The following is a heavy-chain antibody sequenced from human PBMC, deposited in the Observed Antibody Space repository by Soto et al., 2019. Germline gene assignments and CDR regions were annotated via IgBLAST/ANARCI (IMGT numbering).Heavy chain of an antibody. V-gene: IGHV3-33*01. CDR3: ARDEGLGVNYYYYGMDV. J-gene: IGHJ6*02. CDR1: GLTLSGYG. Sequence: QVQLVESGGAVVQLGGSLRLSGEGSGLTLSGYGRNWVRRAPGRGRGGGAVIWYDGRNKYYADSVKGRFTFSRDNSKNTLYLQMNSLRAEDTAVYYCARDEGLGVNYYYYGMDVWGQGTTVTVSS. D-gene: IGHD3-10*01. CDR2: IWYDGRNK.